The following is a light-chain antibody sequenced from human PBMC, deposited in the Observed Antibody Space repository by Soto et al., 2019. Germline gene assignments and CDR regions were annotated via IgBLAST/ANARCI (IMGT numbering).Light chain of an antibody. Sequence: DIQMTQSPSTLSASVGDRVIFTCRASQSISTWLAWYQQKPGKAPKLLIYKASSLESGVPSRFSGSGSETEFTLTISSLQPDDFATYYCQQYNDYSWTFGQGTKVEI. CDR3: QQYNDYSWT. CDR2: KAS. J-gene: IGKJ1*01. V-gene: IGKV1-5*03. CDR1: QSISTW.